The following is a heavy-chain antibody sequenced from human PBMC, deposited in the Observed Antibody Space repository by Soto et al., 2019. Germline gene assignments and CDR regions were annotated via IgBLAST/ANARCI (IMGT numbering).Heavy chain of an antibody. J-gene: IGHJ6*02. CDR2: INPSGGST. CDR1: GYTFTSYY. CDR3: VRDQYDSSGYYQTGYYYGMDV. D-gene: IGHD3-22*01. V-gene: IGHV1-46*01. Sequence: ASVKVSFKASGYTFTSYYMHWVRQAPGQGLEWMGIINPSGGSTSYAQKFQGRVTMTRDTSTSTVYMELSSLRSEDTAVYYCVRDQYDSSGYYQTGYYYGMDVWGQGTTVTVSS.